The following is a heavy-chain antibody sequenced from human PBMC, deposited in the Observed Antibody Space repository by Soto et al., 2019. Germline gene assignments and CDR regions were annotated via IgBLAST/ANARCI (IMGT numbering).Heavy chain of an antibody. CDR3: ARDRGMLRGYSGYRYYYYYGMDV. D-gene: IGHD5-12*01. CDR2: ISAYNGNT. Sequence: ASVKVSCKASGYTFTSYGISWVRQAPGQGLEWMGWISAYNGNTNYAQKLQGRVTMTTDTSTSTAYMELRSLRSDDTAVYYCARDRGMLRGYSGYRYYYYYGMDVWGQGTTVTVSS. V-gene: IGHV1-18*01. CDR1: GYTFTSYG. J-gene: IGHJ6*02.